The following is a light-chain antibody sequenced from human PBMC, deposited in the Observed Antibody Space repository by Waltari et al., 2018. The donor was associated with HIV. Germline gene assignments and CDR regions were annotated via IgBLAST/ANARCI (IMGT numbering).Light chain of an antibody. V-gene: IGKV3-15*01. Sequence: EIVMTQAPGTLSVSPGERATLSCRASHSDGRRVDGYQQKPGQARTLGIYDASTRATGIPARFSGSGSGTDFTLTISRLQSEDFAVYYCQQYDDWLPLTFGGGTKVEIK. J-gene: IGKJ4*01. CDR3: QQYDDWLPLT. CDR2: DAS. CDR1: HSDGRR.